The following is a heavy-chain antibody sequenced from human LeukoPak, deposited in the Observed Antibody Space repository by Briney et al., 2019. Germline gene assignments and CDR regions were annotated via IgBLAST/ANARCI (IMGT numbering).Heavy chain of an antibody. D-gene: IGHD2-15*01. CDR2: ISTYNDKT. CDR1: GYTFTMNG. V-gene: IGHV1-18*01. J-gene: IGHJ6*02. Sequence: ASVKASCKASGYTFTMNGISWVRQAPGQGLEWMGWISTYNDKTNYAQRLQGRVTMTTDTSTSTAYMELRSLRSDDTAVYYCARMYCSRGSCYPLFYYYALDVWGQGTTVTVSS. CDR3: ARMYCSRGSCYPLFYYYALDV.